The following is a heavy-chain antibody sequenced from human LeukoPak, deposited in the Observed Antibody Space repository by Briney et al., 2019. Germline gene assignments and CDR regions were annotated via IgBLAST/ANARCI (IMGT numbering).Heavy chain of an antibody. CDR2: INPNSGGT. CDR3: ARAYYDILTGYYSLDY. D-gene: IGHD3-9*01. CDR1: GYTFTGYY. J-gene: IGHJ4*02. Sequence: GASVKVSCKASGYTFTGYYMHWVRQAPGQGLEWMGWINPNSGGTNYAQKFQGRVTMTRDTSISTAYMELSRLRSDDTAVYYCARAYYDILTGYYSLDYWGQGTLVTVSS. V-gene: IGHV1-2*02.